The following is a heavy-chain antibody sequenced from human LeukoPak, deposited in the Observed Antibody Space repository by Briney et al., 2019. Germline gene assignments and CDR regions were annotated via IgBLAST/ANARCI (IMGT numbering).Heavy chain of an antibody. CDR3: ARELDYGSGSYPNWFDP. D-gene: IGHD3-10*01. CDR1: GGTFSSYA. CDR2: IIPIFGTA. Sequence: GASVKVSCKASGGTFSSYAISWVRQAPGQGLEWMGGIIPIFGTANYAQKFQGRVTITADKSTSTAYMELSSLRSEDTAVYYCARELDYGSGSYPNWFDPWGQGTLVTASS. V-gene: IGHV1-69*06. J-gene: IGHJ5*02.